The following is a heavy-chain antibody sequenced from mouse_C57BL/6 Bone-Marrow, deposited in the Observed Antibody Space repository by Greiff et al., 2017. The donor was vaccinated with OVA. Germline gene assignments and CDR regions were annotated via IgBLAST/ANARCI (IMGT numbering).Heavy chain of an antibody. CDR2: INSDGGST. J-gene: IGHJ3*01. CDR1: EYEFPSHD. CDR3: ARHDGSSFWFAY. V-gene: IGHV5-2*03. Sequence: EVKVEESGGGLVQPGESLKLSCESNEYEFPSHDMSWVRKTPEKRLALVAAINSDGGSTYYPDPMERRFIISRDNTKKTLYLQMSSLRSEDTALYYCARHDGSSFWFAYWGQGTLVTVSA. D-gene: IGHD1-1*01.